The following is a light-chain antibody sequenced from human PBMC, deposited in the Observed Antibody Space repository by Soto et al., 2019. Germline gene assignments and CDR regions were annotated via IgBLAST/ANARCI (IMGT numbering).Light chain of an antibody. J-gene: IGKJ4*01. Sequence: DIVMTQSPLSLPVTPGESASISCRSTQSLLHSTGYNYLDWYVQKPGQSPQLLIYLASHRASGVPRRVSGSGSGPDFTLGIRRGEAEDVGIYYCMQALQTALTFGGGTKVEIK. CDR3: MQALQTALT. V-gene: IGKV2-28*01. CDR2: LAS. CDR1: QSLLHSTGYNY.